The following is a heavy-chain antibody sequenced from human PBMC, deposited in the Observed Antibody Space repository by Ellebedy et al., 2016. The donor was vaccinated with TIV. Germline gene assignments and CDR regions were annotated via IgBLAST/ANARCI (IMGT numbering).Heavy chain of an antibody. Sequence: GESLKISCAASGFTFSSSWMHWVRQAPGKGLEWVAHIKQDGSDKKYVDSVKGRFTVSRDNAKNSLYLKMNTRRGEETGVYYCTKGSHMGSYWGQGTLVTVSS. D-gene: IGHD1-26*01. V-gene: IGHV3-7*03. CDR3: TKGSHMGSY. CDR1: GFTFSSSW. J-gene: IGHJ4*02. CDR2: IKQDGSDK.